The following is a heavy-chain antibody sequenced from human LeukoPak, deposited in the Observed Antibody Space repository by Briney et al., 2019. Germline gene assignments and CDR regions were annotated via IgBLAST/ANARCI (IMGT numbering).Heavy chain of an antibody. CDR3: AREHPYYDYVWGSYSYGYYFDY. V-gene: IGHV4-4*07. CDR2: LYTSGST. Sequence: SETLSLTCTVSGGSISSYYWSWIRQPAGRGLEWIGRLYTSGSTNYNPSLKSRVTMSLDTSKNQFSLKLSSVTAADTAVYHCAREHPYYDYVWGSYSYGYYFDYWGQGTLVTVSS. D-gene: IGHD3-16*02. CDR1: GGSISSYY. J-gene: IGHJ4*02.